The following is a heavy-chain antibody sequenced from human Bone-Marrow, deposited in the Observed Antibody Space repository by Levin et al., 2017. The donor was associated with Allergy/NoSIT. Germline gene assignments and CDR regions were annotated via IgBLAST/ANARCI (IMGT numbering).Heavy chain of an antibody. CDR1: GFTFRNYN. D-gene: IGHD2-2*01. V-gene: IGHV3-21*01. J-gene: IGHJ2*01. CDR3: ARDAYSCSSFGCYQPLEHWYSDL. Sequence: GGSLRLSCAGSGFTFRNYNLNWVRQAPGKGLEWVASISSSSTYIFYADSVRGRFTISRDDAKNSLTLQMSSLSADDTALYYCARDAYSCSSFGCYQPLEHWYSDLWGRGTLVTVSS. CDR2: ISSSSTYI.